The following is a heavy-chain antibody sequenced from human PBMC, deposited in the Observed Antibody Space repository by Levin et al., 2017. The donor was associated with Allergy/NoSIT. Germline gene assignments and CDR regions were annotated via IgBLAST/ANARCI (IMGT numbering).Heavy chain of an antibody. CDR1: GYTFTSYY. Sequence: GASVKVSCKASGYTFTSYYMHWVRQAPGQGLEWMGIINPSGGSTSYAQKFQGRVTMTRDTFTSTVYMELSSLRSEDTAVYYCARHRPVIAVTGKGGWFDPWGQGTLVTVSS. CDR3: ARHRPVIAVTGKGGWFDP. V-gene: IGHV1-46*01. CDR2: INPSGGST. D-gene: IGHD6-19*01. J-gene: IGHJ5*02.